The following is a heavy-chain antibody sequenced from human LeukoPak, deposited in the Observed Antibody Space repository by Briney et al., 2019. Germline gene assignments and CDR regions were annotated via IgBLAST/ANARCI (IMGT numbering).Heavy chain of an antibody. D-gene: IGHD3-22*01. CDR3: AKGRVIYYDTTGYRPDDSFDI. V-gene: IGHV1-18*01. Sequence: ASVKVSCKTSGYMFRNYGITWVRQAPGQGLEWMGWISTFNGHTKYTQSLRDRVTMTTDTSTSTIYMGLRSLRSDDTAVYYCAKGRVIYYDTTGYRPDDSFDIWGQGTMVTVSS. CDR2: ISTFNGHT. CDR1: GYMFRNYG. J-gene: IGHJ3*02.